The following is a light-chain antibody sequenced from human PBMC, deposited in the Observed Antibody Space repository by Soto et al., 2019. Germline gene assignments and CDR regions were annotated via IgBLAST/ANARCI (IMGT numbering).Light chain of an antibody. J-gene: IGKJ1*01. CDR1: QSVSSSY. CDR2: DAS. CDR3: QQYGSSGT. V-gene: IGKV3-20*01. Sequence: EIVMTQSPATLSVSPGERATLSCRASQSVSSSYLAWYQQKPGQAPRLLIYDASNRATGIPDRFSGSGSGTDFTLTISRLEPEDFAAYYCQQYGSSGTFGQGTKVDIK.